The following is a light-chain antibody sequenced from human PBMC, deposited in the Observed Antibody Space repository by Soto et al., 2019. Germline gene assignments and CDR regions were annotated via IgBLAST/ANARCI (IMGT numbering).Light chain of an antibody. CDR3: SSYTSSSTLV. Sequence: QSVLTQPASVSGSPGRSITISCTGTSRDVGTYTLVSWYQHYPGKAPKLIIYEGSKRPSGVSNRFSGSKSGNTASLTISGLQAEDEADYYCSSYTSSSTLVFGGGTKLTVL. CDR2: EGS. V-gene: IGLV2-14*02. CDR1: SRDVGTYTL. J-gene: IGLJ2*01.